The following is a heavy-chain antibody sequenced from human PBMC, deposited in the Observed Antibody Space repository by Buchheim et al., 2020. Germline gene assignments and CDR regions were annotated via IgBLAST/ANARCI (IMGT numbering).Heavy chain of an antibody. CDR1: GFTFTTSW. Sequence: QLVESGGGLVHPGGSLRLSCAASGFTFTTSWMTWVRQAPGKGLEWVANIKQDGSAKYYVDSVKGRFTISRDNAKNSMYLQMNSLRADDTAVYYCARDRIVEYSSSSTYGWFDTWGQGTL. D-gene: IGHD6-6*01. J-gene: IGHJ5*02. CDR3: ARDRIVEYSSSSTYGWFDT. V-gene: IGHV3-7*01. CDR2: IKQDGSAK.